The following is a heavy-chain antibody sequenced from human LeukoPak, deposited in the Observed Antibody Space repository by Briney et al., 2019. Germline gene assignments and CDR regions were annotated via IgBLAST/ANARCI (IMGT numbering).Heavy chain of an antibody. J-gene: IGHJ4*02. CDR3: ARGSLLWFGELTV. Sequence: ASVKVSCTASGYTFTGYHIHWVRQAPGQGLEWMGWINPKSGGTNYAQKFEGWVTMTRDTSMSTVYMELSRLKSDDTAVYYCARGSLLWFGELTVWGQGTLVTVSS. CDR1: GYTFTGYH. D-gene: IGHD3-10*01. CDR2: INPKSGGT. V-gene: IGHV1-2*04.